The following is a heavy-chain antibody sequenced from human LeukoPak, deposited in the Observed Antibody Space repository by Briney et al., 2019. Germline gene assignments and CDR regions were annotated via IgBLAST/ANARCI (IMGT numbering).Heavy chain of an antibody. CDR1: GFIFRSYW. J-gene: IGHJ4*02. CDR3: ARPEPYGSGTYFDY. V-gene: IGHV3-7*02. CDR2: IKQDGSEK. Sequence: GGPLTLSCAASGFIFRSYWMSWVRQAPGKGLEWVANIKQDGSEKNYVDSVKGRFTISRDNAKNTLYLQMNSLRAEDTAVYYCARPEPYGSGTYFDYWGQGTLVTVSS. D-gene: IGHD3-10*01.